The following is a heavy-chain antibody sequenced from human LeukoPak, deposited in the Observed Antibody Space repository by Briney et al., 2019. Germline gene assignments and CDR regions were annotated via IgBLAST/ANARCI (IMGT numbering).Heavy chain of an antibody. D-gene: IGHD5-18*01. Sequence: GGSLRLSCAASGFTFSNAWMSWVRQAPGKGLEWVGRIKSKTDGGTTDYAAPVKGRFTISRDDSKNTLYLQMNSLKTEDTAVYYCTTDRIQLWLGFDYWGQGTLVTVSS. CDR3: TTDRIQLWLGFDY. V-gene: IGHV3-15*01. CDR2: IKSKTDGGTT. J-gene: IGHJ4*02. CDR1: GFTFSNAW.